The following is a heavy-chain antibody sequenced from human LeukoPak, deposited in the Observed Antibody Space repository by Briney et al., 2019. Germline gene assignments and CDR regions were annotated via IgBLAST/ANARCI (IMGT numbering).Heavy chain of an antibody. V-gene: IGHV3-11*03. Sequence: GGSLRLSCAASGFTFSDYYMSWIRQAPGKGLEWVSYVSSSSSYTNYADSVKGRFTISRDNAKNSLYLQMNSLRAEDTAVYYCARSGYSSSWYDYWGQGTLVTVSS. J-gene: IGHJ4*02. CDR3: ARSGYSSSWYDY. CDR1: GFTFSDYY. D-gene: IGHD6-13*01. CDR2: VSSSSSYT.